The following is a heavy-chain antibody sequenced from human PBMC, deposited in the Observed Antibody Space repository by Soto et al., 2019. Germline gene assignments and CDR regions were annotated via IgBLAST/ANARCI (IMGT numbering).Heavy chain of an antibody. CDR3: AKDRNLYCSGGSCSIDY. D-gene: IGHD2-15*01. CDR1: GFTFSSYG. CDR2: ISYDGSNK. V-gene: IGHV3-30*18. J-gene: IGHJ4*02. Sequence: ESGGGVVQPGRSLRLSCAASGFTFSSYGMHWVRQAPGKGLEWVAVISYDGSNKYYADSVKGRFTISRDNSKNTLYLQMNSLRAEDTAVYYCAKDRNLYCSGGSCSIDYWGQGTLVTVSS.